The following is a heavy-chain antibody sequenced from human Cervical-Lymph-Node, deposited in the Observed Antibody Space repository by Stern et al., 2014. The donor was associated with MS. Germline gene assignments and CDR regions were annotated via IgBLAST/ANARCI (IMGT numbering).Heavy chain of an antibody. D-gene: IGHD3-16*01. V-gene: IGHV4-59*01. CDR2: IYYSGST. CDR3: ARVGSYNWFDP. Sequence: QLQLQESGPGLVKPSETLSLTCTVSGGSISSYYWSWIRQPPGKGLEWIGYIYYSGSTNYNPSLKSRVTISVDTSKNQFSLKLSSVTAADTAVYYCARVGSYNWFDPWGQGTLVTVSS. J-gene: IGHJ5*02. CDR1: GGSISSYY.